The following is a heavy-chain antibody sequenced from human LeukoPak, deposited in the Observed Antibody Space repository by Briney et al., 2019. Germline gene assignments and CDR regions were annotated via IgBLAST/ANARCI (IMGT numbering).Heavy chain of an antibody. CDR3: ARSVPDYTRFDY. J-gene: IGHJ4*02. V-gene: IGHV3-23*05. Sequence: TGGSLRLSCVASGFTFSDYAMNWVRQALGKGLEWVSTFKTKYNQVYYAESVRGRFTISTDNSKSTVYLQMNSLRAEDTALYYCARSVPDYTRFDYWGQGALVTVSS. CDR2: FKTKYNQV. CDR1: GFTFSDYA. D-gene: IGHD4-11*01.